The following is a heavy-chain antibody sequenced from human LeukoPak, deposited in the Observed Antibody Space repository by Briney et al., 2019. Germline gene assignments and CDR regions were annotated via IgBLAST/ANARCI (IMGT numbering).Heavy chain of an antibody. CDR2: ISSSSSYI. CDR1: GFSFSTYW. J-gene: IGHJ6*03. Sequence: PGGSLRLSCETSGFSFSTYWMSWVRQAPGKGLEWVSSISSSSSYIYYADSVKGRFTISRDNAKNSLYLQMSSLRAEDTAVYYCARDYSSYYYYYYYMDVWGKGTTVTVSS. CDR3: ARDYSSYYYYYYYMDV. V-gene: IGHV3-21*01. D-gene: IGHD5-18*01.